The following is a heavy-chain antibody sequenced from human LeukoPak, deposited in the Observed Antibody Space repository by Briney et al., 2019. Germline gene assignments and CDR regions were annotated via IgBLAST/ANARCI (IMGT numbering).Heavy chain of an antibody. CDR2: IYYSGST. CDR1: GGSISSGDYY. D-gene: IGHD2-2*01. V-gene: IGHV4-30-4*01. J-gene: IGHJ5*02. CDR3: AREARQDIVVVPAAMRLFSWFDP. Sequence: PSETLSLTCTVSGGSISSGDYYWSWIRQPPGKGLEWIGYIYYSGSTYYNPSLKSRVTISVDTSKNQFSLKLSSVTAADTAVYYCAREARQDIVVVPAAMRLFSWFDPWGQGTLVTVSS.